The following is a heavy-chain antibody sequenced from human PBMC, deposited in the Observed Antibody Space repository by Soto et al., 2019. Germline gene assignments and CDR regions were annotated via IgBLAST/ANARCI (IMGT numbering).Heavy chain of an antibody. CDR3: AKDQDFTYITNNNITIFGVVGYAP. CDR2: ISGSGGTT. D-gene: IGHD3-3*01. J-gene: IGHJ5*02. CDR1: GFTFSIYA. Sequence: PRGSLVLSCAASGFTFSIYAMSLVRQAPGKGLDLASAISGSGGTTYYADSVKGRFTISIDNSKNTLYLQMNSLRAEETAVYYCAKDQDFTYITNNNITIFGVVGYAPWGQGTMVTVSS. V-gene: IGHV3-23*01.